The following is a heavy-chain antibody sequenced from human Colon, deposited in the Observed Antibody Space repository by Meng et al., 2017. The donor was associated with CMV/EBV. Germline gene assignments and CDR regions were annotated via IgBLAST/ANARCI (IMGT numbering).Heavy chain of an antibody. CDR3: ARDNGYSSSWYGYSFDY. CDR2: ISNDGGQK. Sequence: GGSLRLSCAASGFTFGGYPMHWVRQAPGKGLECVAAISNDGGQKYYTDSVRGRFTISRDDSKNTLDLQMDGLRVGDTAVYYCARDNGYSSSWYGYSFDYWGQGTLVTVSS. D-gene: IGHD6-13*01. J-gene: IGHJ4*02. CDR1: GFTFGGYP. V-gene: IGHV3-30*04.